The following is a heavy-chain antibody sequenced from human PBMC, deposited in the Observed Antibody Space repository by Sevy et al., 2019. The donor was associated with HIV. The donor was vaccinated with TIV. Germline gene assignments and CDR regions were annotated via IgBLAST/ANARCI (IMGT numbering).Heavy chain of an antibody. J-gene: IGHJ4*02. V-gene: IGHV1-69*13. Sequence: ASVKVSCKASGGTFSNYALSWVRQAPGQGLEWMGGIIPIFGTRNRAQTFQGRVTITADESKSTGYMELNSLRSADTAVYYGARTPVLTIPGTTDVYFDNWGRGTLVTVSS. CDR3: ARTPVLTIPGTTDVYFDN. CDR1: GGTFSNYA. CDR2: IIPIFGTR. D-gene: IGHD3-9*01.